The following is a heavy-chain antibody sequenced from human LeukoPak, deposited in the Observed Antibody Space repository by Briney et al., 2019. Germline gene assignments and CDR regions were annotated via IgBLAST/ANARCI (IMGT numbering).Heavy chain of an antibody. J-gene: IGHJ6*02. CDR2: IYYSGST. V-gene: IGHV4-59*12. Sequence: SETLSLTCTVSGGSMSNNYWSWIRQPPGKGLEWIGYIYYSGSTNYNPSLKSRVTISVDTSKNQFSLKLSSVTAADTAVYYCARDLYGPRGYYYYGMDVWGQGTTVTVSS. D-gene: IGHD3-10*01. CDR1: GGSMSNNY. CDR3: ARDLYGPRGYYYYGMDV.